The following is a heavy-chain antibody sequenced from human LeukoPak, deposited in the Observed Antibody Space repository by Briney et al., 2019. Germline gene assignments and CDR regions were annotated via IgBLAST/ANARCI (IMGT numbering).Heavy chain of an antibody. CDR3: ATNPMTTGVFDY. CDR1: GYTFTSNY. Sequence: ASVKVSCKASGYTFTSNYMLWVRQAPGQGLEWMGIINPSGGSTSYAQKFQGRVTMTRDTSTSTVYMELSSLSSEDTAVYYCATNPMTTGVFDYWGQGTLVTVSS. J-gene: IGHJ4*02. CDR2: INPSGGST. D-gene: IGHD4-23*01. V-gene: IGHV1-46*01.